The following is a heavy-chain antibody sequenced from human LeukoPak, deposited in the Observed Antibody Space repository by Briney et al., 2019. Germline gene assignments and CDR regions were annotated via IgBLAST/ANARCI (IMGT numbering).Heavy chain of an antibody. Sequence: GGSLRLSCAASGFTFSSYAMSWVRQAPGKGLEWVLAISGSGGSTYYADSVKGRFTISRDNSKNTLYLQMNSLRAEDTAVYYCAKGELFGYCSSTSCYADPRCFDYWGQGTLVTVSS. CDR1: GFTFSSYA. J-gene: IGHJ4*02. V-gene: IGHV3-23*01. CDR3: AKGELFGYCSSTSCYADPRCFDY. D-gene: IGHD2-2*03. CDR2: ISGSGGST.